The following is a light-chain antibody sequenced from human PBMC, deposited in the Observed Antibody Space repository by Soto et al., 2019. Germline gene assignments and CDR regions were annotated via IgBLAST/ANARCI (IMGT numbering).Light chain of an antibody. CDR3: QQTYTPPRT. CDR1: QSLLHSNGYNY. V-gene: IGKV2-28*01. Sequence: DIVMTQSPLSLPVTPGEPASISCRSSQSLLHSNGYNYLDWYLQKPGQSPQLLIYLGSNRASGVPDRFSGSGSGTDFTLTISSLQPEDFATYFCQQTYTPPRTFGQGTKVDIK. J-gene: IGKJ1*01. CDR2: LGS.